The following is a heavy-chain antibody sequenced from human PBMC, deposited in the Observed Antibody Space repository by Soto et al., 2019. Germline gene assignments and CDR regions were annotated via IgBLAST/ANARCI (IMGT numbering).Heavy chain of an antibody. J-gene: IGHJ4*02. V-gene: IGHV1-69*01. CDR3: ARPRTTATTKGYDY. CDR1: GGTFSSYP. D-gene: IGHD1-1*01. CDR2: IIPIFGTT. Sequence: QVQLVQSGAEVKKPGSSVRVSCKASGGTFSSYPIGWVRQAPGQGLEWLGLIIPIFGTTNYAQRFQGRVTISADESTSTDYRELSSLRYEDTAVYFCARPRTTATTKGYDYWGQGTLVTVSS.